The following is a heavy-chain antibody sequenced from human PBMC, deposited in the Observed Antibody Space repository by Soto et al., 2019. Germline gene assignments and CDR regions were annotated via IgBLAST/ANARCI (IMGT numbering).Heavy chain of an antibody. V-gene: IGHV4-30-4*01. CDR2: IYYSAST. CDR1: GGSISGGDYH. Sequence: QVQLQESGPGLVKPSQTLSLTCTVSGGSISGGDYHWTWIRQTPGKGMEWIGAIYYSASTYYNPSLVSRISMSIDTSKNQFSLKLTAVTATDTAVYYCARDVRTPSGGMDVWGQGTTVTVSS. CDR3: ARDVRTPSGGMDV. D-gene: IGHD3-10*01. J-gene: IGHJ6*02.